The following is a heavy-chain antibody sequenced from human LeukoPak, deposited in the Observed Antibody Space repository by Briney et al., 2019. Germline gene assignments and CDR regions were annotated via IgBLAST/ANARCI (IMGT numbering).Heavy chain of an antibody. CDR2: IYPGDSDT. V-gene: IGHV5-51*01. Sequence: GESLKISCEGSGDSFTRYWIGWVRQMPGKGLEWMGIIYPGDSDTRYSPSFQGQVTISADKSISTAYLQWSSLKASDTAMYYCARLMVGATSSTAYFDYWGQGTLVTVSS. CDR3: ARLMVGATSSTAYFDY. CDR1: GDSFTRYW. J-gene: IGHJ4*02. D-gene: IGHD1-26*01.